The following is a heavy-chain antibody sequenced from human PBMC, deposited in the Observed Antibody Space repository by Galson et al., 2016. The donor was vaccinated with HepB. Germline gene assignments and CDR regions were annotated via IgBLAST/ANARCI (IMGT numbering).Heavy chain of an antibody. CDR3: AKEALTGGWFNY. CDR2: TFGRGNT. Sequence: SLRLSCAAAGFTVSDNHVTWIRQAPGKGLECVSVTFGRGNTYYADSVEGRFTISRDDSKSTLYLQMNSLRAEDTAVYYCAKEALTGGWFNYWGQGTLLTVSS. V-gene: IGHV3-53*01. CDR1: GFTVSDNH. D-gene: IGHD6-19*01. J-gene: IGHJ4*02.